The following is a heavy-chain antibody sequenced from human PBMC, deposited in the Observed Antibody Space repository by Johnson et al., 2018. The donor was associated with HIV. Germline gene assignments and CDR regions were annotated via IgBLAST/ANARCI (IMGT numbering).Heavy chain of an antibody. J-gene: IGHJ3*02. Sequence: VQLVESGGGLVQPGGSLRLSCAASGFTVSSSYMSWVRQAPGKGLEWVSVLYSGGSRYYADSVKGRFIISRDNSKNTLYLQMNSLRVEDTAVYYCAKGADYADYEGAFDIWGQGTMVTVSS. CDR1: GFTVSSSY. CDR3: AKGADYADYEGAFDI. D-gene: IGHD4-17*01. CDR2: LYSGGSR. V-gene: IGHV3-66*01.